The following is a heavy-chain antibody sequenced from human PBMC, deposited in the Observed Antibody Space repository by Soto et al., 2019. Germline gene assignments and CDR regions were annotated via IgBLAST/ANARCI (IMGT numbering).Heavy chain of an antibody. CDR2: ISGSGGST. CDR3: AKDFEYRTGYSRWFDP. D-gene: IGHD3-9*01. Sequence: EVQLLESGGGLVQPGGSLRLSCAASGFTFSSYAMSWVRQAPGKGLEWVSAISGSGGSTYYADSVKGRFTISRDNSKNTLYLQMNSRRAEDTAVYYCAKDFEYRTGYSRWFDPWGQGTLVTVSS. J-gene: IGHJ5*02. CDR1: GFTFSSYA. V-gene: IGHV3-23*01.